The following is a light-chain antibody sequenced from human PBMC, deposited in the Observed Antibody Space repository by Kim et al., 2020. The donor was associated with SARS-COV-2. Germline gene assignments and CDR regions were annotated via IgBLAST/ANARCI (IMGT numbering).Light chain of an antibody. V-gene: IGLV3-1*01. CDR3: QAWDSSTAV. CDR1: KLGDKY. J-gene: IGLJ1*01. Sequence: SPGKTASITCSGDKLGDKYACWYQQKPGQSPVLVIYQDSKRPSGIPERFSGSNSGNTATLTISGTQAMDEADYYCQAWDSSTAVFGTGTKVTVL. CDR2: QDS.